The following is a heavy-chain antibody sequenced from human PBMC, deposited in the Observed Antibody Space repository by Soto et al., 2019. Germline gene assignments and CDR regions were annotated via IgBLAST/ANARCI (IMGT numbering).Heavy chain of an antibody. CDR1: GGSINSGGYY. Sequence: QVQLQESGPGLVKPSQTLSLTCTVSGGSINSGGYYWSWVRQYPGKGVEWIAYIYYSGSTYYNPSLTSRLTISIDTSNNHFSLNLTSVTAADTAVYYCARGWVAAVRLDYWGQGTLVTVSS. CDR3: ARGWVAAVRLDY. CDR2: IYYSGST. J-gene: IGHJ4*02. V-gene: IGHV4-31*03. D-gene: IGHD2-15*01.